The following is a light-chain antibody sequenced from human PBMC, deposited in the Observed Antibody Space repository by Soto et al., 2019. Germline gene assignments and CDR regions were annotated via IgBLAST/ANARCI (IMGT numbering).Light chain of an antibody. CDR1: SSNIGAGYD. J-gene: IGLJ1*01. CDR3: QSYDSSLSAHV. V-gene: IGLV1-40*01. CDR2: GNS. Sequence: SVLTQPPSVSGAPGQMVTISCTGSSSNIGAGYDVHWYQQLPGTAPKLLIYGNSNRPSGVPDRFSGSKSGTSASLAITGLQAEDEADYYCQSYDSSLSAHVFGTGTKVTVL.